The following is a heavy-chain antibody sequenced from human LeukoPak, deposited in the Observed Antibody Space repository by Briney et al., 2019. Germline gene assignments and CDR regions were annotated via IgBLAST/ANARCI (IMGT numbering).Heavy chain of an antibody. CDR1: GGTFSSYA. D-gene: IGHD2-15*01. CDR3: ARGRGSGYSDY. V-gene: IGHV1-69*04. CDR2: IIPILGIA. Sequence: VASVKVSCKASGGTFSSYAISWVRQAPGQGLEWMGRIIPILGIANYAQKFQGRVTITADKSTSTAYMGLSSLRSEDTAVYYCARGRGSGYSDYWGQGTLVTVSS. J-gene: IGHJ4*02.